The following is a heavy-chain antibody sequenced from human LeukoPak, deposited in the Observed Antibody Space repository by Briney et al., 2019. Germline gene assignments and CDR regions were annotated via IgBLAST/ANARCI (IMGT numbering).Heavy chain of an antibody. J-gene: IGHJ5*02. Sequence: SETLSLTCTVSGGSISSSNYYWGWIRQPPGKGLEWIGSIYYSGSTYDNPSLKSRVTISVDTSKNQFSLKLSSVTAADTAVYYCAREITGYPLAWFDPWGQGTLVTVSS. V-gene: IGHV4-39*02. CDR3: AREITGYPLAWFDP. CDR1: GGSISSSNYY. D-gene: IGHD3-9*01. CDR2: IYYSGST.